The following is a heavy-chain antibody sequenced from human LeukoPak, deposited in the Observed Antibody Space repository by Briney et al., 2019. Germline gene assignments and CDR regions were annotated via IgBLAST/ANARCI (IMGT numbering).Heavy chain of an antibody. D-gene: IGHD6-13*01. CDR2: IRYDGSNK. CDR1: GFTFSSYG. CDR3: AKVGSNCFDY. V-gene: IGHV3-30*02. Sequence: PGGSLRLSYAASGFTFSSYGMHWVRQAPGKGLEWVAFIRYDGSNKYYADSVKGRFTISRDNSKNTLYLQMNSLRAEDTAVYYCAKVGSNCFDYWGQGTLVTVSS. J-gene: IGHJ4*02.